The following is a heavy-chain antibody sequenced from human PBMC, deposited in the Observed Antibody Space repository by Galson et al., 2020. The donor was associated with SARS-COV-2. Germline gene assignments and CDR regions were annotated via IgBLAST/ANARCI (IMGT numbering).Heavy chain of an antibody. CDR2: IYYSGST. Sequence: SETLSLTCTVSGGSISSYYWSWIRQPPGKGLEWIGYIYYSGSTNYNPSLKSRVTISVDTSKNQFSLKLSSVTAADTAVYYCASINCSGGSRYWFDPWGQGTLVTVSS. V-gene: IGHV4-59*08. J-gene: IGHJ5*02. D-gene: IGHD2-15*01. CDR3: ASINCSGGSRYWFDP. CDR1: GGSISSYY.